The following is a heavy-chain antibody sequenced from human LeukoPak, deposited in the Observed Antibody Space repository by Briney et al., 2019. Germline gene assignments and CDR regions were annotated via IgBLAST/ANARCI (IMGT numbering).Heavy chain of an antibody. D-gene: IGHD4-17*01. CDR1: GYTFTNYD. V-gene: IGHV1-8*01. CDR3: ARSYGDYEEAWFDP. Sequence: ASVKVSCKASGYTFTNYDINWVRQATGQGLEWMGWMNPNSGNTGYAQKFQGRVTMTRNTSISTAYMELSSLRSEDTAVYYCARSYGDYEEAWFDPWGQGTLVTVSS. CDR2: MNPNSGNT. J-gene: IGHJ5*02.